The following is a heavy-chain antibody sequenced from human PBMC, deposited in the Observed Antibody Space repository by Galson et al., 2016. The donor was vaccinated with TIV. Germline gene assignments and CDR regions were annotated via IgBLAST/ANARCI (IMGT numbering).Heavy chain of an antibody. CDR1: GFRFSDHY. J-gene: IGHJ4*02. V-gene: IGHV3-72*01. Sequence: SLRLSCAAPGFRFSDHYMDWVRQAPGKGPEWVARTRDKVNSYTTEYGASVKGRFTISRDDSKNLLYLQMNSLNTGDTAVYYCARLVREATGHWGQGTLVTVCS. CDR2: TRDKVNSYTT. D-gene: IGHD2-2*01. CDR3: ARLVREATGH.